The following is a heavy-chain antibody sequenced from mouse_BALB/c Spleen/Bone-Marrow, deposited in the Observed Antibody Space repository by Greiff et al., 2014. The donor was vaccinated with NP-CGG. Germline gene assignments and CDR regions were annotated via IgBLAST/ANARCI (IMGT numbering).Heavy chain of an antibody. V-gene: IGHV1-20*02. CDR3: ARSGDYGGFAY. CDR2: INPYNGDN. Sequence: VQLQQSGPELVKPGASVKISCKASGYSFTGYFMNWVMQSHGKSLEWIGRINPYNGDNFYNQKFKGKATLTVDKSSSTDHMEHRNLASEDSAVYYCARSGDYGGFAYWGQGTLVTVSA. J-gene: IGHJ3*01. CDR1: GYSFTGYF. D-gene: IGHD2-4*01.